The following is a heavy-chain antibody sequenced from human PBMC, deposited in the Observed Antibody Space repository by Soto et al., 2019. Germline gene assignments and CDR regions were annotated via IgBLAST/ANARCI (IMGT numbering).Heavy chain of an antibody. J-gene: IGHJ4*02. V-gene: IGHV4-30-2*06. CDR2: ISHLENT. D-gene: IGHD5-12*01. CDR3: ARGGGYDSFDY. CDR1: GASISYGGFS. Sequence: PSETLSLTCTVSGASISYGGFSWSWIRQSPGKGLEWIGYISHLENTYFHPSFKSRLTMSIDRRRNQFSLNLSSVTAADMAVYYCARGGGYDSFDYRGQGVLVTVSS.